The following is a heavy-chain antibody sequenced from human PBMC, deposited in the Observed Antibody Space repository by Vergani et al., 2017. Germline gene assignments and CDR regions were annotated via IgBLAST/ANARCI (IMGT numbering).Heavy chain of an antibody. V-gene: IGHV1-58*02. J-gene: IGHJ6*03. Sequence: QMQLVQSGPEVKKPGTSVKVSCKASGFTFTSSAMQWVRQARGHRLEWIGWIVVGSGNTNYAQKFQERVTITRDMSTSTAYMELSSLRSEDTAVYYCAAAGNWNYVGYYYYMDVWGKGTTVTVSS. D-gene: IGHD1-7*01. CDR2: IVVGSGNT. CDR3: AAAGNWNYVGYYYYMDV. CDR1: GFTFTSSA.